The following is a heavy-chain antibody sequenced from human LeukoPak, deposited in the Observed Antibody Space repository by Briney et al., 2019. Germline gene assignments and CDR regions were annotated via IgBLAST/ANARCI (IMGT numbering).Heavy chain of an antibody. D-gene: IGHD4-17*01. V-gene: IGHV3-30*04. CDR1: GFIFNNYD. CDR2: VLYDESDK. J-gene: IGHJ4*02. Sequence: PGGSLRLSCAASGFIFNNYDMNWVRQTPGKGLEWVAVVLYDESDKYYADSVKGRFTISRDTSKTTLHLQMHSLTVEDTAVYYCARGNGDYYFDFWGQGTLVTVSS. CDR3: ARGNGDYYFDF.